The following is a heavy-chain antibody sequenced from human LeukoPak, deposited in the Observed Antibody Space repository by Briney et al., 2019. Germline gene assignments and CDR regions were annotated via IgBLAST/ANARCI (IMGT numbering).Heavy chain of an antibody. Sequence: PGGSLRLSCAASGFTFDDYGMSWVRQAPGKGLEWVSGINWNGGSTGYADSVKGRFTISRDNSKNTLYLQMNSLRAEDTAVYYCASPYYYASGSFDVWGQGTLVTVSS. D-gene: IGHD3-10*01. J-gene: IGHJ4*02. V-gene: IGHV3-20*04. CDR1: GFTFDDYG. CDR2: INWNGGST. CDR3: ASPYYYASGSFDV.